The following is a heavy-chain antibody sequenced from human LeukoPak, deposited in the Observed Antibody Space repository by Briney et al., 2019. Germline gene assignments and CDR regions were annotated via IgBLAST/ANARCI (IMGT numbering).Heavy chain of an antibody. CDR2: IYTSGGT. V-gene: IGHV4-4*07. CDR1: GGSSSSYY. J-gene: IGHJ4*02. CDR3: ASRNYYDSSGYYYFDY. Sequence: SETLSLTCTVSGGSSSSYYWSWIRQPARKGLEWIGRIYTSGGTNYNPSLKSRVTISVDMSKNHFSLKLSSVTAADTAVYYCASRNYYDSSGYYYFDYWGQGTLVTVSS. D-gene: IGHD3-22*01.